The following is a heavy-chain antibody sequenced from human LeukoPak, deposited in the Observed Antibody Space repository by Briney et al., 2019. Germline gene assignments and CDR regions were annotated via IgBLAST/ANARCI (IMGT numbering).Heavy chain of an antibody. CDR1: GFTFSSYG. J-gene: IGHJ5*02. V-gene: IGHV3-33*01. CDR3: ARGKGWIDP. Sequence: GGALRLSCAASGFTFSSYGMHWVRQAPGKGLEWVAVIWYDGSNKYYADSVKGRFTISRDNAKNSVYLQMNSLRVEEMAVYYCARGKGWIDPWGQGTLVTVSS. CDR2: IWYDGSNK.